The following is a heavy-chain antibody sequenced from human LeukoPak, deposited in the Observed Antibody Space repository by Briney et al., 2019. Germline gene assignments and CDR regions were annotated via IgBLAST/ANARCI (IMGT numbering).Heavy chain of an antibody. CDR2: IYTSGST. J-gene: IGHJ4*02. CDR1: GGSISSYY. CDR3: AREGGDYGSGSPIHY. D-gene: IGHD3-10*01. V-gene: IGHV4-4*07. Sequence: SETLSLTCTVSGGSISSYYWSWIRQPAGKGLEWIGRIYTSGSTNYNPSLNSRVTMSVDTSKNQFSLKLSSVTAADTAVYYCAREGGDYGSGSPIHYWGQGTLVTVSS.